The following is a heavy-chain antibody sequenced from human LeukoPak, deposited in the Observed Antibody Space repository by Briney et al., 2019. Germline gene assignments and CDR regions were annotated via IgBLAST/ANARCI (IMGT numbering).Heavy chain of an antibody. J-gene: IGHJ4*02. Sequence: PSETLSLTCAVSGYSISSGYYWGWIRQPPGKGLEWIGSIYHSGSTYYNPSLKSRVTISVDTSKNQFSLKLSSVTAADTAVYYCASHHLSYCSGTSCYHHYFDYWGQGTLVTVSS. CDR1: GYSISSGYY. CDR2: IYHSGST. D-gene: IGHD2-2*01. CDR3: ASHHLSYCSGTSCYHHYFDY. V-gene: IGHV4-38-2*01.